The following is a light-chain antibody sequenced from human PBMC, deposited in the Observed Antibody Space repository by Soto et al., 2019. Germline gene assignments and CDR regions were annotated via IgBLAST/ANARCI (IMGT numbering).Light chain of an antibody. J-gene: IGKJ4*01. CDR1: QTVSSGF. CDR3: HQYYSSPTT. Sequence: EIVLTQSPGTLSVSPGERATVSFRASQTVSSGFLAWYQQKVGQAPRLLIYGASTRATGIPDRFSGSGSGTDFTLTIDRLEPEDFAVYYCHQYYSSPTTFGGGTKVDIK. CDR2: GAS. V-gene: IGKV3-20*01.